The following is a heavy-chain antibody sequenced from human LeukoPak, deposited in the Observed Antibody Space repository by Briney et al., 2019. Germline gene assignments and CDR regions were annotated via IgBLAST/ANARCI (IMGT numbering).Heavy chain of an antibody. D-gene: IGHD3-16*01. CDR2: ISGSGRAT. CDR1: GFTSSSYG. V-gene: IGHV3-23*01. J-gene: IGHJ6*02. Sequence: GGSLRLSCAASGFTSSSYGMSWVRQAPGKGLEWVSDISGSGRATNYADSVKGRFTVSRDRSKNTVDLQMDSLSADDTAVYYCVKLGALIKNGMDVWGQGTTVTVSS. CDR3: VKLGALIKNGMDV.